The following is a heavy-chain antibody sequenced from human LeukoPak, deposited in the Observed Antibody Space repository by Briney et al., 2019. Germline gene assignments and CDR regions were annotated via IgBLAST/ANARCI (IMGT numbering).Heavy chain of an antibody. Sequence: PGGSLRLSCAASGFTVSSNYMSWVRQAPGKRLEWVSVIYSGGSTYYADSVKGRFTISRDNSKNTLYLQMNSLRAEDTAVYYCAREGGSLVATSDYWGQGTLVTVSS. CDR2: IYSGGST. CDR3: AREGGSLVATSDY. CDR1: GFTVSSNY. D-gene: IGHD3-16*01. J-gene: IGHJ4*02. V-gene: IGHV3-53*01.